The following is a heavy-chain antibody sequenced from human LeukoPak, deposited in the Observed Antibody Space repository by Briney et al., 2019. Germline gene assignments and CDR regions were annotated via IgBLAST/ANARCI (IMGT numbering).Heavy chain of an antibody. CDR3: ATEICGGDCYSYFDY. D-gene: IGHD2-21*02. Sequence: GGSLRLSCAASGFMFSSYWLSWVRQAPGKGLEWVASIKQDGSEKYYVDSVKGRFTLSRDNAKRSLFLQMNSLRVEDTAVYYCATEICGGDCYSYFDYWGQGTLVTVSS. J-gene: IGHJ4*02. CDR1: GFMFSSYW. V-gene: IGHV3-7*01. CDR2: IKQDGSEK.